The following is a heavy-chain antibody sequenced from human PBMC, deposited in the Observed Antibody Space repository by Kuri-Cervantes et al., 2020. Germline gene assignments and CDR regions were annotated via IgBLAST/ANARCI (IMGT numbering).Heavy chain of an antibody. CDR3: ARDAVDQLSPPHYYMDV. Sequence: ASVKVFCKASGYTFTSYGISWVRQAPGQGLEWMGWISAYNGNTNYAQKLQGRVTMTTDTSTSTAYMELRSLRSDDTAVYYCARDAVDQLSPPHYYMDVWGKGTTVTVSS. CDR1: GYTFTSYG. CDR2: ISAYNGNT. V-gene: IGHV1-18*01. J-gene: IGHJ6*03. D-gene: IGHD2-2*01.